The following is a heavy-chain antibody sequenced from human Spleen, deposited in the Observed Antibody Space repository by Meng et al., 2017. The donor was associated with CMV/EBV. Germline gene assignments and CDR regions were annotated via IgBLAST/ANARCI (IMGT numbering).Heavy chain of an antibody. CDR1: GFTFSSND. CDR3: AKDRISFSPDAFDI. V-gene: IGHV3-13*01. D-gene: IGHD3-3*02. Sequence: GESLKISCAASGFTFSSNDMHWVRQTTGKGLEWVSAIGTAGDTYYPGSVKGRFTISRDNSKNTLYLQMNSLRAEDTAVYYCAKDRISFSPDAFDIWGQGTMVAVSS. CDR2: IGTAGDT. J-gene: IGHJ3*02.